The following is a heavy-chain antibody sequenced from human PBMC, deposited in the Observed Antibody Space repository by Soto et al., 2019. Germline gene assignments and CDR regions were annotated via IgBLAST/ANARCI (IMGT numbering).Heavy chain of an antibody. J-gene: IGHJ3*02. D-gene: IGHD2-15*01. V-gene: IGHV1-46*03. Sequence: ASVKVSCKASGYTFTSYYMHWVRQAPGQGLEWKGIINPSGGSTSYAQKFQGRVTMTRDTSTSTVYMELSSLRSEDTAVFYCASSQYCSGGSCYSRDAFDIWGQGTMVTVSS. CDR3: ASSQYCSGGSCYSRDAFDI. CDR1: GYTFTSYY. CDR2: INPSGGST.